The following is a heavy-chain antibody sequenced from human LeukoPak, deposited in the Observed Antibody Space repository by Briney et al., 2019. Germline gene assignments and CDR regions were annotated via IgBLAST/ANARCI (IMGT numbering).Heavy chain of an antibody. CDR1: GGSISSSGYY. CDR2: IHYSGTT. D-gene: IGHD3-22*01. Sequence: SETLSLTCGVSGGSISSSGYYWGWIRQPPGKGLEWVGSIHYSGTTHNNPSLKSRVTISGDTSQNQFSLKLSSVTAADTAAYYCARQHWGSGFYYDYWGPGTLVTVSS. V-gene: IGHV4-39*01. J-gene: IGHJ4*02. CDR3: ARQHWGSGFYYDY.